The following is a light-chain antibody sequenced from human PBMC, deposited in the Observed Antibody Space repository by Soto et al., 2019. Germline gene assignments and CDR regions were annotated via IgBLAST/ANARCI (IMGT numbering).Light chain of an antibody. Sequence: EIVLTQSPGTLSLTPGERATLSCRASPSVSGSNLAWYQQKPGQAPRLLIYGASSRATGIPDRFSGSGSGTDFTLTISRLEPEDFAVYYCQQYDSSPLTFGGGTKVDI. CDR2: GAS. CDR3: QQYDSSPLT. V-gene: IGKV3-20*01. CDR1: PSVSGSN. J-gene: IGKJ4*01.